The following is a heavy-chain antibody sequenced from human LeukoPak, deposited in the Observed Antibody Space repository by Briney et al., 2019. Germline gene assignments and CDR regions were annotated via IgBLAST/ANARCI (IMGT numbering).Heavy chain of an antibody. CDR1: GFTFSSYS. CDR3: ARDLGGYDSDY. CDR2: ISSSSSTI. V-gene: IGHV3-48*04. D-gene: IGHD5-12*01. Sequence: GSLRLSCAASGFTFSSYSMNWVRQAPGKGLEWVSYISSSSSTIYYADSVKGRFTISRDNAKNSLYLQMNSLRAEDTAVYYCARDLGGYDSDYWGQGTLVTVSS. J-gene: IGHJ4*02.